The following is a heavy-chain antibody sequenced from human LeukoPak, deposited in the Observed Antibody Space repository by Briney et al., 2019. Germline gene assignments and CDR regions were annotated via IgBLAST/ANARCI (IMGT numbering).Heavy chain of an antibody. Sequence: SETLSLTCTVSGGSISSGSYYWSWIRQPAGKGLEWIGRIYTSGSTNYNPSLKSRVTISVDTSKNQFSLKLSSVTAADTAVYYCARHDGIAVATALDYWGQGTLVTVSS. CDR1: GGSISSGSYY. CDR3: ARHDGIAVATALDY. CDR2: IYTSGST. J-gene: IGHJ4*02. D-gene: IGHD6-19*01. V-gene: IGHV4-61*02.